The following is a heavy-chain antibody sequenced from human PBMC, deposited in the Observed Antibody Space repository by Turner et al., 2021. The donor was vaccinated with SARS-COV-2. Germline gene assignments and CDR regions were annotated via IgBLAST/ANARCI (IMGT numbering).Heavy chain of an antibody. V-gene: IGHV4-39*01. CDR1: GGSISSSSYY. D-gene: IGHD5-18*01. Sequence: QLQLQESGSGMVTPSETLSLPCTVSGGSISSSSYYWGWIRQPPGKGLEWIGNSYYSGSAYYNPSLKSRVTISVDPSKNQFSLKLTAVTAADTAVYYCARLMDTAMDYYGTDVWGQGTTVTVS. J-gene: IGHJ6*02. CDR3: ARLMDTAMDYYGTDV. CDR2: SYYSGSA.